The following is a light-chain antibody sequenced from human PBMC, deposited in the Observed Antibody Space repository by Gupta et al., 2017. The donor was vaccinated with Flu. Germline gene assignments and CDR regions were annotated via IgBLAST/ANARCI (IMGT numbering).Light chain of an antibody. J-gene: IGLJ3*02. Sequence: VSAAPGQKVTITCSGSSSNIGNHYVSWYQQFPVTAPKLLIYDNNKRLSRIPDRFSGSKSGTSATLGITGLQTGDEADYYCGTWDDSLSAWVFGGGTKLTVL. CDR2: DNN. CDR1: SSNIGNHY. V-gene: IGLV1-51*01. CDR3: GTWDDSLSAWV.